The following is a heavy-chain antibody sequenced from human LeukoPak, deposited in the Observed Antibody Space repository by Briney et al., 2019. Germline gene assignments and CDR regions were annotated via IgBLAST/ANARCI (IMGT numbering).Heavy chain of an antibody. V-gene: IGHV1-2*04. D-gene: IGHD3-10*01. CDR1: GYSFTGYY. CDR3: ARPRRFGELYEGLDI. CDR2: INPNSGGT. J-gene: IGHJ3*02. Sequence: GASVKVSCKASGYSFTGYYMHWVRQAPGQGLEWTGWINPNSGGTKYAQKFQGWVTMTRDTSISTAYMELSRLRSGDTAVYYCARPRRFGELYEGLDIWGQGTMVTVSS.